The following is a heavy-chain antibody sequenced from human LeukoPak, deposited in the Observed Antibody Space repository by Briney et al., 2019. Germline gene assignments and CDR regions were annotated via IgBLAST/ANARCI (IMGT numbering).Heavy chain of an antibody. V-gene: IGHV3-23*01. D-gene: IGHD3-3*02. J-gene: IGHJ4*02. CDR2: IGGDGRT. CDR1: GFTFSPNA. CDR3: AKDLHFWSAIDY. Sequence: GGSLRLSCAAPGFTFSPNAMIWVRQAPGKGLEWVSGIGGDGRTFYSPPVKGRFTISRDNSMNTLYLQMNTLEAEDTAIYYCAKDLHFWSAIDYWGLGTLVTVSS.